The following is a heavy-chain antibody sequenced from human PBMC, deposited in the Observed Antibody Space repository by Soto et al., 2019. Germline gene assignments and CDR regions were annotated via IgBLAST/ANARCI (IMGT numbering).Heavy chain of an antibody. Sequence: QVQLVQSGAEVKKPGSSVKVSCKASGGTFSSYAISWVRQAPGQGLEWMGGIIPIFGTANYAQKFQGRVTITADESTSPAYRELSSLRSEDTAVYYCASTRYDFWSGYYTGRDYYYYGMDVWGQGTTVTVSS. V-gene: IGHV1-69*01. D-gene: IGHD3-3*01. CDR3: ASTRYDFWSGYYTGRDYYYYGMDV. J-gene: IGHJ6*02. CDR2: IIPIFGTA. CDR1: GGTFSSYA.